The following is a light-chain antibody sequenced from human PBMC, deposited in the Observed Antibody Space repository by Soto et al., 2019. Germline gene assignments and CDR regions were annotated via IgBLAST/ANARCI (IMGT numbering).Light chain of an antibody. V-gene: IGLV2-14*01. J-gene: IGLJ2*01. Sequence: QSALTQPASVSGSPGQSITISCTGTISDIGGYNFISWYQHHPGKAPKLVIYDVNNRPSGISYRFSGSKSGNTASLTISGLQAEDEADYYCASYTRTTTLVFGGGTKLTFL. CDR2: DVN. CDR3: ASYTRTTTLV. CDR1: ISDIGGYNF.